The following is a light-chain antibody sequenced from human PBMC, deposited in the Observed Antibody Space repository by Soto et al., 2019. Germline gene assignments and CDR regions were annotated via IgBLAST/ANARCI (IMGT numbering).Light chain of an antibody. CDR2: GNS. Sequence: QSVLTQPHSVSGAPGQRVTISCTGSSYNIGAGYDVHWYQQLPGTAPKLLIYGNSNRPSGVPDRFSGSKSGTSASLAITGLQAEDEADYYCQSYDSSLSGWVFGGGTKLTVL. J-gene: IGLJ3*02. V-gene: IGLV1-40*01. CDR1: SYNIGAGYD. CDR3: QSYDSSLSGWV.